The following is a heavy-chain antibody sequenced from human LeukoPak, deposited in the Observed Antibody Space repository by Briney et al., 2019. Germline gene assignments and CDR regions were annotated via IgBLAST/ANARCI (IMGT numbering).Heavy chain of an antibody. CDR1: GGSFSGYY. CDR2: INHSGST. CDR3: ARGRFRLEWLSPFDY. J-gene: IGHJ4*02. V-gene: IGHV4-34*01. Sequence: KTSETLSLTCAVYGGSFSGYYWSWIRQPPGKGLEWIGEINHSGSTNYNPSLKSRVTISVDTSKNQFSLKLSSLTAADTAVYYCARGRFRLEWLSPFDYWGQGTLVTVSS. D-gene: IGHD3-3*01.